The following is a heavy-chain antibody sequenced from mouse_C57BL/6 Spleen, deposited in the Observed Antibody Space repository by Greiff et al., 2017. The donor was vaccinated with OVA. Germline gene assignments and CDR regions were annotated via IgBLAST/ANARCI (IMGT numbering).Heavy chain of an antibody. CDR2: ISSGSSTI. CDR1: GFTFSDYG. V-gene: IGHV5-17*01. Sequence: EVKLMESGGGLVKPGGSLKLSCAASGFTFSDYGMHWVRQAPEKGLEWVAYISSGSSTIYYADTVKGRFTISRDNAKNTLFLQMTSLRSEDTAMYYCARERLGFDVWGTGTTVTVAS. CDR3: ARERLGFDV. J-gene: IGHJ1*03.